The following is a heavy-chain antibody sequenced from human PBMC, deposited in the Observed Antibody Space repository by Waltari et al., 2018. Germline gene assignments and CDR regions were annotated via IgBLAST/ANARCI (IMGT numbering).Heavy chain of an antibody. Sequence: EVQLVESGGGLVPPGRSLRLSCTASGFTFGDYAMSWVRQAPGKGLEWVGFIRSKAYGGTTEYAASVKGRFTISRDDSKSIAYLQMNSLKTEDTAVYYCTSSTTVTTNYWGQGTLVTVSS. CDR2: IRSKAYGGTT. CDR1: GFTFGDYA. J-gene: IGHJ4*02. CDR3: TSSTTVTTNY. D-gene: IGHD4-17*01. V-gene: IGHV3-49*04.